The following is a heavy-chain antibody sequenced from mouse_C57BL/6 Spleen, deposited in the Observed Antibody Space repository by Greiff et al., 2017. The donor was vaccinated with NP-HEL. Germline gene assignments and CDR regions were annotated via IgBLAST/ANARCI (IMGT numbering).Heavy chain of an antibody. CDR3: ARPLITTVVAEDY. Sequence: QVQLQQSGAELVKPGASVKLSCKASGYTFTSYWMHWVKQRPGQGLEWIGMIHPNSGSTNYNEKFKSKATLTVDKSSSTAYMQLSSLTSEDSAVYYCARPLITTVVAEDYWGQGTTLTVSS. V-gene: IGHV1-64*01. CDR2: IHPNSGST. CDR1: GYTFTSYW. D-gene: IGHD1-1*01. J-gene: IGHJ2*01.